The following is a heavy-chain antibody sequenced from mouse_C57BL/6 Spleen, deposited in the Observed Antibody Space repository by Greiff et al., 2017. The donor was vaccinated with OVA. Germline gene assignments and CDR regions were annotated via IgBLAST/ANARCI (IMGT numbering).Heavy chain of an antibody. V-gene: IGHV1-55*01. Sequence: QVQLQQPGAELVKPGASVKMSCKASGYTFTSYWITWVKQRPGQGLEWIGDIYPGSGSTNYNEKFKSKATLTVDTSSSTAYMQLSSLTSEDSAVYYCARNGVYGSFYYAVDYWGQGTSVTVSS. D-gene: IGHD1-1*01. CDR3: ARNGVYGSFYYAVDY. CDR2: IYPGSGST. CDR1: GYTFTSYW. J-gene: IGHJ4*01.